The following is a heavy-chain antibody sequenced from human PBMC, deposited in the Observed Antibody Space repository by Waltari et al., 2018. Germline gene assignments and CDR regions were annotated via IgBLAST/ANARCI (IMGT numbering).Heavy chain of an antibody. CDR2: INTNTGNP. J-gene: IGHJ4*02. CDR1: GYTFTSYA. Sequence: QVQLVQSGSELKKPGASVKVSCKASGYTFTSYAMNWVRQAPGPGLEWMGWINTNTGNPTYAQGFTGRFVFSLDTSVSTAYLQISSLKAEDTAVYYCARAEAPSRGYSSGWLYFDYWGQGTLVTVSS. D-gene: IGHD6-19*01. CDR3: ARAEAPSRGYSSGWLYFDY. V-gene: IGHV7-4-1*02.